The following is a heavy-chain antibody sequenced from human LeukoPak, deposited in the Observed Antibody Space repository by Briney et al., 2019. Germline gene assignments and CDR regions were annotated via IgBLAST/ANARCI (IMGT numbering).Heavy chain of an antibody. CDR1: GFTFTGYY. J-gene: IGHJ5*02. Sequence: ASVRVSCKASGFTFTGYYIHWMRQAPGQGLEWTGWIIPQSGGTNYAPNFQGRVTMTRDTSISTAYMELSSLRSDDTAVYYCVRNGHCDTANCYAWFDPWGQGTLVTVSS. D-gene: IGHD2-2*03. CDR2: IIPQSGGT. V-gene: IGHV1-2*02. CDR3: VRNGHCDTANCYAWFDP.